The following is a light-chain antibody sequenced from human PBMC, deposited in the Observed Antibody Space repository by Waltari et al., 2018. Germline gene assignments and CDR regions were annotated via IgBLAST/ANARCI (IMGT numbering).Light chain of an antibody. CDR3: QQYYNIALN. Sequence: DIHITQSPSSLSASVGARVTHPCRASQGISNPLPWYQQKRGQAPKLLLYAASRLENGVPARFSGSGSGTEYTLTISSLQPEDFATYYCQQYYNIALNFGGGTKVEIK. J-gene: IGKJ4*01. CDR1: QGISNP. V-gene: IGKV1-NL1*01. CDR2: AAS.